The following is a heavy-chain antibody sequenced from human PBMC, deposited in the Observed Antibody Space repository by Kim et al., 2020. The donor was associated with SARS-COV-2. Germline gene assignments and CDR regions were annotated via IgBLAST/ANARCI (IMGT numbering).Heavy chain of an antibody. CDR3: ARDRTISSWLLNAFDI. CDR1: GFTFSSYA. CDR2: ISYDGSNK. D-gene: IGHD6-13*01. J-gene: IGHJ3*02. Sequence: GGSLRLSCAASGFTFSSYAMHWVRQAPGKGLEWVAVISYDGSNKYYADSVKGRFTISRDNSKNTLYLQMNSLRAEDTAVYYCARDRTISSWLLNAFDIWGEGTMVTLSS. V-gene: IGHV3-30*04.